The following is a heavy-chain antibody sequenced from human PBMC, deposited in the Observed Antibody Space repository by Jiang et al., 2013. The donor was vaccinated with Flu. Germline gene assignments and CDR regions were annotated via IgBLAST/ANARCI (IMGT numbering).Heavy chain of an antibody. Sequence: SGSGLVKPSETLSLTCSVSGDSINSTNYFWAWIRQPPGKGLEWIGSIYSSGNSYYKPSLRSRVTISLDTSKNQFSLKVHSVTAADTAVYYCARQDSVVVAAILPPNWFDPWGQGILVTVSS. CDR3: ARQDSVVVAAILPPNWFDP. CDR2: IYSSGNS. D-gene: IGHD2-15*01. J-gene: IGHJ5*02. V-gene: IGHV4-39*01. CDR1: GDSINSTNYF.